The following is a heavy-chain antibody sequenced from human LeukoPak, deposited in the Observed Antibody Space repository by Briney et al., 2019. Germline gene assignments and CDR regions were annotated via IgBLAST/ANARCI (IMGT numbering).Heavy chain of an antibody. CDR2: IRSKAYGGTT. CDR1: GFTFGDYA. CDR3: TRDSMVRGVIITPDY. D-gene: IGHD3-10*01. V-gene: IGHV3-49*04. J-gene: IGHJ4*02. Sequence: TGGSLRLSCTASGFTFGDYAMSWVRQAPGKGLEWVGFIRSKAYGGTTEYAASVKGRFTISRDDSKSIAYLQMNSLKTEDTAVYYCTRDSMVRGVIITPDYWGQGTLVTVSS.